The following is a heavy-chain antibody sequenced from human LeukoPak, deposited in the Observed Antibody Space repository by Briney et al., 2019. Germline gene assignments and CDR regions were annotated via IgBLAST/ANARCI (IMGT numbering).Heavy chain of an antibody. D-gene: IGHD2-15*01. CDR1: GGSIRSYY. Sequence: SETLSLTCTVSGGSIRSYYWSWVRQPPGKGLEWIAYIYSSGSTNYNPSLKSRVTISVDRSKNQFSLKMNSVTAADTAVYHCARCGSSCYVFDHWGQGSLVAVSS. CDR2: IYSSGST. V-gene: IGHV4-59*08. J-gene: IGHJ4*02. CDR3: ARCGSSCYVFDH.